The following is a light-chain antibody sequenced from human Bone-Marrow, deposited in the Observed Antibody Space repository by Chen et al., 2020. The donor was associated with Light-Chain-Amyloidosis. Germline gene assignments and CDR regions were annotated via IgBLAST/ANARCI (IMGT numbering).Light chain of an antibody. CDR1: ETITNW. J-gene: IGKJ1*01. CDR2: DAS. CDR3: QQYNSYLAT. V-gene: IGKV1-5*01. Sequence: IQMTQSPSALSASVGDKITITCRASETITNWVAWYQQKPGKAPKLLIYDASTLHSGVPSRFSASGSGTEFTLTITSLQPDDFATYYCQQYNSYLATFGQGTKVEI.